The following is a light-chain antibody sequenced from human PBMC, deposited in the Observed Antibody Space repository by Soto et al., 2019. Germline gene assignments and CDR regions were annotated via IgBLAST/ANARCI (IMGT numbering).Light chain of an antibody. V-gene: IGKV3-11*01. J-gene: IGKJ5*01. CDR1: QSVKTF. Sequence: EIVLTQSPAPLSLSPGERSTLSGRVSQSVKTFLVWYQRRPGQAPRLLXHDASHRAAGIPARFSGSGFGTDLTLTISSLEPEDAAAYDGQLRSNWPTITFGQGTRLEI. CDR2: DAS. CDR3: QLRSNWPTIT.